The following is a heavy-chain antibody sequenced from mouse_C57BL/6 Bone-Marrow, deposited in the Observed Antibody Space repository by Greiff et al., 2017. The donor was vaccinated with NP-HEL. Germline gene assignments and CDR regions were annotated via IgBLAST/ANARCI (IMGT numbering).Heavy chain of an antibody. Sequence: VHVKQSGPVLVKPGASVKMSCKASGYTFTDYYMNWVKQSHGKSLEWIGVINPYNGGTSYNQKFKGKATLTVDKSSSTAYMELNSLTSEDSAVYYCAPTVVDYWGQGTTLTVSS. CDR1: GYTFTDYY. J-gene: IGHJ2*01. CDR3: APTVVDY. D-gene: IGHD1-1*01. CDR2: INPYNGGT. V-gene: IGHV1-19*01.